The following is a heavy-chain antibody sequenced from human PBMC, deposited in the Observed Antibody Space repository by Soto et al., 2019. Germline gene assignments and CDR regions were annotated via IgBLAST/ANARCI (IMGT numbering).Heavy chain of an antibody. CDR2: IWYDGSNK. J-gene: IGHJ3*02. Sequence: GGSLRLSCAASGFTFSRYGMHWVRQAPGKGLEWVAVIWYDGSNKYNADSVKGRFTISRDNSKNPLYLQMNSLRAEDTAVYYCARVSGIAAAAKRGAFDIWGQGTMVTVSS. V-gene: IGHV3-33*01. CDR3: ARVSGIAAAAKRGAFDI. CDR1: GFTFSRYG. D-gene: IGHD6-13*01.